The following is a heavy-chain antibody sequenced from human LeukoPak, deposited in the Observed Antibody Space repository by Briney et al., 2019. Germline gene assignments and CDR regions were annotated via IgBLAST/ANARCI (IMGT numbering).Heavy chain of an antibody. CDR3: ARSYYGYCSSTSCLRLDYYYGMDV. J-gene: IGHJ6*04. V-gene: IGHV1-18*04. CDR1: GYTFTSYG. D-gene: IGHD2-2*01. Sequence: GASVKLSCTASGYTFTSYGISWVRQAPGQGLEWMGWIKPYSGNTNYAQMLQGRVTMTTDTSTSTAYMELRSLRSDDTAMYYCARSYYGYCSSTSCLRLDYYYGMDVWGKGTMVTVSS. CDR2: IKPYSGNT.